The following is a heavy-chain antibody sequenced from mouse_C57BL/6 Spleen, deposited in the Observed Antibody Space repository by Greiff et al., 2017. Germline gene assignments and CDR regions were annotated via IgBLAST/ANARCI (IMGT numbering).Heavy chain of an antibody. CDR1: GYTFTSYW. Sequence: QVQLQQPGAELVMPGASVKLSCKASGYTFTSYWMHWVKQRPGQGLEWIGEIDPSDSYTNYNQKFKGKSKLTVDKSSSTAYMQLSSLTSEDSAVYYCARSGRGDAMDYWGQGTSVTVSS. CDR2: IDPSDSYT. V-gene: IGHV1-69*01. J-gene: IGHJ4*01. D-gene: IGHD3-1*01. CDR3: ARSGRGDAMDY.